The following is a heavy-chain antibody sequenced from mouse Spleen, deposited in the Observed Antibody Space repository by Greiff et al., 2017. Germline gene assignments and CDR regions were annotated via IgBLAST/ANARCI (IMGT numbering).Heavy chain of an antibody. J-gene: IGHJ2*01. CDR3: ARRDDGFDY. CDR2: ISSGGSYT. V-gene: IGHV5-6*01. Sequence: EVMLVESGGDLVKPGGSLKLSCAASGFTFSSYGMSWVRQTPDKRLEWVATISSGGSYTYYPDSVKGRFTISRDNAKNTLYLQMSSLRSEDTAMYYCARRDDGFDYWGQGTTLTVSS. D-gene: IGHD2-3*01. CDR1: GFTFSSYG.